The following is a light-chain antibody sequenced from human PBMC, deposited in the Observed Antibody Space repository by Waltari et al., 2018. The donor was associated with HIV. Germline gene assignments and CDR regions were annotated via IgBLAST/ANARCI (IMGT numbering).Light chain of an antibody. CDR3: CSYAGSPYV. V-gene: IGLV2-23*02. J-gene: IGLJ1*01. Sequence: QSALTQPAAVSGSPGQSIHISCTGTSSAVGSYNLVSGYQQRPGKAPKLMCYEVKKRPSGVSNLFSGSKSGNTASLTISGLQAEDEADYYCCSYAGSPYVFGTGTKVTVL. CDR1: SSAVGSYNL. CDR2: EVK.